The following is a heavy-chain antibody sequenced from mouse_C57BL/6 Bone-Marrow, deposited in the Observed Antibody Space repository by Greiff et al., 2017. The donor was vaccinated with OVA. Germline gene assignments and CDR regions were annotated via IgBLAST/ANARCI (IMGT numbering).Heavy chain of an antibody. J-gene: IGHJ1*03. CDR3: AKNGGYGSSYYWYFDV. D-gene: IGHD1-1*01. CDR1: GFSLTSYG. Sequence: VQLQESGPGLVQPSQSLSITCTVSGFSLTSYGVHWVRQSPGKGLEWLGVIWRGGSTDYNAAFTSRLSITKDNSKSQVFFKMNSLQADDTAIYYCAKNGGYGSSYYWYFDVWGTGTTVTVSS. V-gene: IGHV2-5*01. CDR2: IWRGGST.